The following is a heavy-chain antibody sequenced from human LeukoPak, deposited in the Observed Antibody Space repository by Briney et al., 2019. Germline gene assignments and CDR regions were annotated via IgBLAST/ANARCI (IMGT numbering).Heavy chain of an antibody. V-gene: IGHV5-51*01. D-gene: IGHD2-2*01. J-gene: IGHJ5*02. CDR2: IYPGDSDT. CDR1: GYRFSSHW. CDR3: ARNVVPAAQGWFDP. Sequence: GESLKISCEGSGYRFSSHWIGWVRQMPGKGLEWMGIIYPGDSDTRYSPSFQGQVTISADKSISTAYLQWSSLKASDTAMYYCARNVVPAAQGWFDPWGQGTLVTVSS.